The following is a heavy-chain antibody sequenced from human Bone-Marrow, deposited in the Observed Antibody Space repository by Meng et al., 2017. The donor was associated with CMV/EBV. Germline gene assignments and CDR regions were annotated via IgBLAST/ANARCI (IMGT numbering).Heavy chain of an antibody. CDR3: VRGMGTD. CDR1: GFTFGDYA. Sequence: GGSLRLSCTASGFTFGDYAMSWVRQAPGKGLEWVANIKQDGSEKYYVDSVKGRFTISRDNAKRTLYLQMNSLRIEDSAVYYCVRGMGTDWGQGTLVTVSS. V-gene: IGHV3-7*01. CDR2: IKQDGSEK. J-gene: IGHJ4*02. D-gene: IGHD5-24*01.